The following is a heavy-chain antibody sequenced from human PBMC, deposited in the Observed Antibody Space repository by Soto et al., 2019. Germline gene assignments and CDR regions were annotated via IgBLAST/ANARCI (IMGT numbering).Heavy chain of an antibody. V-gene: IGHV3-74*01. CDR2: MNMDGSRT. CDR3: VRGDGDRYDGHGYLGRH. J-gene: IGHJ4*02. D-gene: IGHD2-21*01. Sequence: EVQLVESGGGLVQLGGSLRLSCAASGFTFSIYWMHWVRQAPGKGLVWVSRMNMDGSRTSYADFAKGRFTISRDDAKSTVYLQMSNLRAEDTAVYYCVRGDGDRYDGHGYLGRHWGQGTLVTVSS. CDR1: GFTFSIYW.